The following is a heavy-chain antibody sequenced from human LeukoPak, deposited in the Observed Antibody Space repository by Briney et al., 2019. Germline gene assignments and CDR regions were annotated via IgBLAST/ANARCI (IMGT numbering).Heavy chain of an antibody. Sequence: PSETLSLTCTVSGGSISSYYWSWLRQPPGKGLEWIGYIYYSGSTNYNPSLKSRVTISVDTSKNQFSLKLSSVTAADTAVYYCARGRAVPAAMGFDYWGQGTLVTVSS. V-gene: IGHV4-59*01. J-gene: IGHJ4*02. CDR3: ARGRAVPAAMGFDY. CDR2: IYYSGST. D-gene: IGHD2-2*01. CDR1: GGSISSYY.